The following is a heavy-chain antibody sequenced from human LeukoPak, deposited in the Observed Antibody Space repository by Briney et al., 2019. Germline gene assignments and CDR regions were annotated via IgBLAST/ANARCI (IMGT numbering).Heavy chain of an antibody. CDR1: GYTFSSYD. V-gene: IGHV1-8*01. D-gene: IGHD6-19*01. Sequence: ASVKVSCKASGYTFSSYDINWVRQATGQGLEWMGWMNPNSGNTGYAQKFQGRVNMTRNTSISTAYMELSSLRSEDTAVYYCAREMAGEWLINFDYWGQGTLVTVSS. CDR3: AREMAGEWLINFDY. CDR2: MNPNSGNT. J-gene: IGHJ4*02.